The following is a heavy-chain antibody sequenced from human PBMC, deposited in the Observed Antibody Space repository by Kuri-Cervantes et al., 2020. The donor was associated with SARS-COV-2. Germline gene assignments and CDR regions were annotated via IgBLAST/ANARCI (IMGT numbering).Heavy chain of an antibody. Sequence: SVKVSCKASGGTFSSYAISWVRQAPGQGLEWMGGIIPIFGTANYAQKLQGRVTITTDESTSTAYMELSSLRSEDTAVYYRASITGTTEWFDPWGQGTLVTVSS. J-gene: IGHJ5*02. CDR3: ASITGTTEWFDP. CDR1: GGTFSSYA. V-gene: IGHV1-69*05. D-gene: IGHD1-20*01. CDR2: IIPIFGTA.